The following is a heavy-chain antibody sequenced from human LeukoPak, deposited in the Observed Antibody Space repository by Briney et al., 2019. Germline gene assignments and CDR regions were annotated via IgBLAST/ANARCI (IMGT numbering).Heavy chain of an antibody. D-gene: IGHD3-22*01. CDR3: ARGYYCDSSGQFDY. CDR2: INHSGST. Sequence: SETLSLTCAVHGGSFSGDYWNWIRQPPGKGLEWIGEINHSGSTNYNPSLKSRVTISVDTSKNQFSLKLSSVTAADTAVYYCARGYYCDSSGQFDYWGQGTLVTVSS. V-gene: IGHV4-34*01. J-gene: IGHJ4*02. CDR1: GGSFSGDY.